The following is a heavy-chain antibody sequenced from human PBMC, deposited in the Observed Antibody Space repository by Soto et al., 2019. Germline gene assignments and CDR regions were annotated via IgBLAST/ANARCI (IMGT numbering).Heavy chain of an antibody. Sequence: QVQLVQSGAEVKKPGSSVKVSCKASGGTFSSYAISWVRQAPGQGLEWMGGIIPIFGTANYAQKFQGRGTITADEGTSTDYRELSSLRAEDTAVYDWARGDTVAGKVAWFDPWGQGTLVTGSS. CDR3: ARGDTVAGKVAWFDP. CDR1: GGTFSSYA. J-gene: IGHJ5*02. V-gene: IGHV1-69*01. D-gene: IGHD6-19*01. CDR2: IIPIFGTA.